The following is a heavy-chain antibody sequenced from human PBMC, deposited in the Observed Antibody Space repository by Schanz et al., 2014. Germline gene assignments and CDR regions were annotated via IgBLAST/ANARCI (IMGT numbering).Heavy chain of an antibody. CDR1: GFSFTTYA. CDR3: ARDVPINDY. J-gene: IGHJ4*02. CDR2: IWSDGTNE. V-gene: IGHV3-33*08. D-gene: IGHD2-2*01. Sequence: VQLLESGGGLVQPGGSLRLSCASSGFSFTTYAMSWVRQAPGKGLEWVAVIWSDGTNEYYADSVKGRFTISRDNAKNSLYLEMNSLRAEDTALYYCARDVPINDYWGQGTPVTVSS.